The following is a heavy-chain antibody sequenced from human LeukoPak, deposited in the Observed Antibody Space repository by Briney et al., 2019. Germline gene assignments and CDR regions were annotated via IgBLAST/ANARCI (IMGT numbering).Heavy chain of an antibody. CDR1: GGSISSYY. D-gene: IGHD1/OR15-1a*01. V-gene: IGHV4-4*07. CDR2: IYTSGST. Sequence: SETLSLTCTVSGGSISSYYWSWIRQPAGKGLEWIGRIYTSGSTSYNPSPKSRVTMSVDTSKNQFSLKLTSVTAADTALYYCARRMGNSDGNDAFDIWGQGTMVTVSS. CDR3: ARRMGNSDGNDAFDI. J-gene: IGHJ3*02.